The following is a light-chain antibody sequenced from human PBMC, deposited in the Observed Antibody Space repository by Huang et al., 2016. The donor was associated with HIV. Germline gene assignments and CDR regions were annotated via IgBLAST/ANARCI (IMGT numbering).Light chain of an antibody. CDR2: GAS. CDR3: QQYGNLRYT. V-gene: IGKV3-20*01. CDR1: QSVSSSY. Sequence: EIVLTQSPGTLSLSPGERATLSCRASQSVSSSYVAWYQQKPGQAPRLLIYGASSRATGIPDRFSGSGSGTDFTLSISRLEPEDFAVYYCQQYGNLRYTFGQGTKLEIK. J-gene: IGKJ2*01.